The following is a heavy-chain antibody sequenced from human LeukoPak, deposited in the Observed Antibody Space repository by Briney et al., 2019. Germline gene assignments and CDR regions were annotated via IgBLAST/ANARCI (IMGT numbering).Heavy chain of an antibody. CDR2: ISGSGGRT. V-gene: IGHV3-23*01. CDR1: VFTFSSYA. J-gene: IGHJ4*02. Sequence: TGGPLRLSCAASVFTFSSYAMSWVRQAPGKGLEWVSAISGSGGRTYYADSVKGRFTISRDNSKNTLHLKMNSLRAEDTAVYYCAKGGCSGGSCYAVGTYYFDYWGQGTLVTVSS. CDR3: AKGGCSGGSCYAVGTYYFDY. D-gene: IGHD2-15*01.